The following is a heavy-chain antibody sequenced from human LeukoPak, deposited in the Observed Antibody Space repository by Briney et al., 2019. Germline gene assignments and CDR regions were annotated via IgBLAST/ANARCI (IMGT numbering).Heavy chain of an antibody. CDR3: ARRSAAAGNFDS. J-gene: IGHJ4*02. CDR1: GGSFSGDY. CDR2: IIHSGST. D-gene: IGHD6-13*01. Sequence: SETLSLTCVVYGGSFSGDYWRWIRQPPGKGLEWIGEIIHSGSTNYNPSLKSRLTISLDTSKNQFSLILSSVTSADTAVYYCARRSAAAGNFDSWGQGTLVTVSS. V-gene: IGHV4-34*12.